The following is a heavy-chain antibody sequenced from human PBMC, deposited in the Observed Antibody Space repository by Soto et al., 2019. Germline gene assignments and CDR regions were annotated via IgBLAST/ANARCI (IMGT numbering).Heavy chain of an antibody. CDR1: GDSINNSHW. D-gene: IGHD6-13*01. V-gene: IGHV4-4*01. CDR2: TYHSGTT. J-gene: IGHJ5*02. CDR3: AREVNSSPARGPNWFDP. Sequence: QVQLQESGPGLVQPSGTLSLTCAVSGDSINNSHWWSWVRQTPGKGLEWIGDTYHSGTTNYNPSLKTRVTISIDKYKNQFSLKMNSVTAADTAVYCCAREVNSSPARGPNWFDPWGQGTLVTVSS.